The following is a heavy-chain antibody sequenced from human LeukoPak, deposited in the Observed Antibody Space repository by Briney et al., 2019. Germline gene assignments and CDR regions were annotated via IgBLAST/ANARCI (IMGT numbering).Heavy chain of an antibody. Sequence: ASVKVSCKASGYTFTGYYMHWVRQAPGQGLEWMGWINPNSGGTNYAQKFQGRITMTRDTSISTAYMELSRLRSDDTAVYYCARVRIAAAGLDAFDIWGQGTMVTVSS. CDR1: GYTFTGYY. CDR2: INPNSGGT. J-gene: IGHJ3*02. CDR3: ARVRIAAAGLDAFDI. D-gene: IGHD6-13*01. V-gene: IGHV1-2*02.